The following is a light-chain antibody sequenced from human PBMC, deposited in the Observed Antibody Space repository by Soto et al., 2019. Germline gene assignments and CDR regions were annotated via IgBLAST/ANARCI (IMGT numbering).Light chain of an antibody. J-gene: IGKJ1*01. CDR1: QTISRW. V-gene: IGKV1-5*01. CDR3: QEYNNYWT. CDR2: TAS. Sequence: EIQMTQSPSSLSASVGDRVTITCRASQTISRWLAWYQQKPGKAPRLLIYTASTLESGVPSRFSASGSGTEFTLTISSLHPDDFATYYCQEYNNYWTFGQGPRWIS.